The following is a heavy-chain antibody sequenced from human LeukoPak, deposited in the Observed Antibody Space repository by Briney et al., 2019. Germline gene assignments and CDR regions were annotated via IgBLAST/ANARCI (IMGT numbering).Heavy chain of an antibody. V-gene: IGHV4-59*01. CDR2: IYYSGST. D-gene: IGHD5-24*01. J-gene: IGHJ5*02. Sequence: SETLSLTCTVSGGSISSYYWSWIRQPPGKGLEWIGYIYYSGSTNYNPSLKSRVTISVDTSKNQFSLKLSSVAAADTAVYYCARVGDSWHWFDPWGQGTLVTASS. CDR3: ARVGDSWHWFDP. CDR1: GGSISSYY.